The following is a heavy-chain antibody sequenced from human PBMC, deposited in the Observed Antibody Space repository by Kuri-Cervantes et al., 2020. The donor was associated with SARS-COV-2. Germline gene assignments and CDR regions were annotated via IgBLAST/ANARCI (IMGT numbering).Heavy chain of an antibody. CDR1: GYSFTSYW. CDR2: IYPGDSDT. J-gene: IGHJ6*03. D-gene: IGHD2-8*02. CDR3: ARQAGVVYYTYYYYYYYMDV. V-gene: IGHV5-51*01. Sequence: KVSCKGSGYSFTSYWIGWVRQMPGKGLEWMGIIYPGDSDTRYSPSFQGQVTISADKSISTAYLQWSSLKASDTAMYYCARQAGVVYYTYYYYYYYMDVWGKGTTVTVSS.